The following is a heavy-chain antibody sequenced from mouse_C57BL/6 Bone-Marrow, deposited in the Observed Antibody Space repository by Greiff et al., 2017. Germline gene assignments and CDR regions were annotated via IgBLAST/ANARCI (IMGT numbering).Heavy chain of an antibody. Sequence: VMLVESGPELVKPGASVKISCKASGYAFSSSWMNWVKQRPGKGLEWIGRIYPGDGDTNYNGKFKGKATLTADKSSSTAYMQLSSLTSEDSAVYFCARSGGSSYFYYFDYWGQGTTLTVSS. CDR2: IYPGDGDT. V-gene: IGHV1-82*01. J-gene: IGHJ2*01. CDR3: ARSGGSSYFYYFDY. CDR1: GYAFSSSW. D-gene: IGHD1-1*01.